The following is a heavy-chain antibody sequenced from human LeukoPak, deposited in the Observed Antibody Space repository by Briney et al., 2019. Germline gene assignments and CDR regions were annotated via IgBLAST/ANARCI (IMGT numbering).Heavy chain of an antibody. D-gene: IGHD6-6*01. CDR3: ARRGMGSSSSY. CDR2: IYYSGST. J-gene: IGHJ4*02. V-gene: IGHV4-39*01. Sequence: SETLSLTCTVSGGSISSSSYYWGWIRQPPGKGLEWIGSIYYSGSTYYNPSLKSRVTISVDTSKNQFSLKLSSVTAADTAVYYCARRGMGSSSSYWGQGTLVAVSS. CDR1: GGSISSSSYY.